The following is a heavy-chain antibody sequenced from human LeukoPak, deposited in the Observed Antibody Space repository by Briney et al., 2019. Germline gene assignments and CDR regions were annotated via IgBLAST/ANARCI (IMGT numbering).Heavy chain of an antibody. CDR1: GFTFSSYE. J-gene: IGHJ4*02. D-gene: IGHD6-13*01. Sequence: PGGSLRLSCAASGFTFSSYEMNWVRQAPGKGLEWVSYISTSGSTIYYADSVKGRFTISRDSAKKSLYLQMNSLRAEDTAVYYCASKYSSSWDGDYWGQGTLVTVSS. CDR3: ASKYSSSWDGDY. V-gene: IGHV3-48*03. CDR2: ISTSGSTI.